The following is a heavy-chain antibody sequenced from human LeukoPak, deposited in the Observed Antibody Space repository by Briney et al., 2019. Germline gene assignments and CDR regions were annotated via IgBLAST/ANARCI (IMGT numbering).Heavy chain of an antibody. CDR2: IYYSGST. D-gene: IGHD4-23*01. CDR1: GGSISSSSYY. CDR3: ARAPYTMVTPPDSFDL. Sequence: SETLSLTCTVSGGSISSSSYYWGWIRQPPGKGLEWIGSIYYSGSTYYNPSLKSRVTISVDTSKNQFSLKLSSVTAADTAVYYCARAPYTMVTPPDSFDLWGQGTMVTVSS. J-gene: IGHJ3*01. V-gene: IGHV4-39*07.